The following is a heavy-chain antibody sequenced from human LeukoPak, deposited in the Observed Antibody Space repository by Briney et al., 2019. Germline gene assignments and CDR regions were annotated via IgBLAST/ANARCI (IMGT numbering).Heavy chain of an antibody. CDR1: GCTFANFW. CDR3: YVDV. Sequence: GESLKISCQGSGCTFANFWIAWVRQMPSKGLEWMGIIYPGDSDTRYSPSFQGQVTISADKSISTAYLQWSSLQASDTATYYYYVDVWGKGTTVTVSS. D-gene: IGHD3-10*01. V-gene: IGHV5-51*01. J-gene: IGHJ6*04. CDR2: IYPGDSDT.